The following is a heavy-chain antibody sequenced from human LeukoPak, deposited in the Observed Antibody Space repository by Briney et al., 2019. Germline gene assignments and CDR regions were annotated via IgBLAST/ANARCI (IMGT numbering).Heavy chain of an antibody. D-gene: IGHD2-2*01. V-gene: IGHV4-34*01. Sequence: SETLSLTCAVYGGSFSGYYWSWIRQPPGKGLEWIGEINHSGSTNYNPSLKSRVTISVDTSKNQFSLKLSSVTAADTAVYYCARSYAHDYWGQGTLVTVSS. J-gene: IGHJ4*02. CDR2: INHSGST. CDR1: GGSFSGYY. CDR3: ARSYAHDY.